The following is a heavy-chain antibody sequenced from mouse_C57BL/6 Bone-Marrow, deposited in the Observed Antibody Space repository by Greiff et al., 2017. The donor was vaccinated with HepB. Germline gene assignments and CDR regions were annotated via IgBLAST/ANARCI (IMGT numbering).Heavy chain of an antibody. CDR3: ARVTTASYWYFDV. V-gene: IGHV1-52*01. CDR2: IDPSDSET. Sequence: QVQLQQPGGELVRPGSSVKLSCKASGYTFTSYWMHWVKQRPIQGLEWIGNIDPSDSETHYNQKFKDKATLTVDKSSSTAYMQLSSLTSEDSAVYYCARVTTASYWYFDVWGTGTTVTVSS. J-gene: IGHJ1*03. CDR1: GYTFTSYW. D-gene: IGHD1-2*01.